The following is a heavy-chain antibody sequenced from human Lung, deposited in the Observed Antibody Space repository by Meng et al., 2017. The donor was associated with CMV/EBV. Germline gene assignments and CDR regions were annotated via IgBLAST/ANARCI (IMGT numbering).Heavy chain of an antibody. J-gene: IGHJ4*02. CDR2: ISYDGSNK. CDR3: ARDRGSLWFGEFDY. V-gene: IGHV3-30*04. D-gene: IGHD3-10*01. Sequence: SXKISXPASGFTFSSYAMHWVRQAPGKGLEWVAVISYDGSNKYYADSVKGRFTISRDNSKNTLYLQMNSLRAEDTAVYYCARDRGSLWFGEFDYWGQGXLVTVSS. CDR1: GFTFSSYA.